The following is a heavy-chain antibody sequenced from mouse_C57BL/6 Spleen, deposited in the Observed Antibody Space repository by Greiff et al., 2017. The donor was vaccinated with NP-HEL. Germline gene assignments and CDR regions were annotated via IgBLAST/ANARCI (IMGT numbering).Heavy chain of an antibody. CDR3: ARGGYDVDYAMDY. CDR1: GYTFTNYW. V-gene: IGHV1-63*01. D-gene: IGHD2-2*01. J-gene: IGHJ4*01. CDR2: IYPGGGYT. Sequence: QVQLQQSGAELVRPGTSVKMSCKASGYTFTNYWIGWAKQRPGHGLEWIGDIYPGGGYTNYNEKFKGKATLTADKSSSTAYMQFSSLTSEDSAIYYCARGGYDVDYAMDYWGQGTSVTVSS.